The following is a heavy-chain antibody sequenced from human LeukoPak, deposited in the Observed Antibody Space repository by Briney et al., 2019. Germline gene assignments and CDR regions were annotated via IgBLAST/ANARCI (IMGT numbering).Heavy chain of an antibody. V-gene: IGHV3-21*01. CDR3: VRENWELSGGFDY. J-gene: IGHJ4*02. CDR2: ISSSSNYI. D-gene: IGHD2/OR15-2a*01. CDR1: GFTFSSYS. Sequence: GGSMRLSRAASGFTFSSYSIIWVRQPARSLMGWDSSISSSSNYIYYADSVKGRFTICRDNAKNSLYLQMNSLTAEDTAVYYCVRENWELSGGFDYWGQGTLVTVSS.